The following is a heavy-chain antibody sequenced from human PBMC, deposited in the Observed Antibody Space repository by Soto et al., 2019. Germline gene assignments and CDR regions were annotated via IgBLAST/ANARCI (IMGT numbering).Heavy chain of an antibody. J-gene: IGHJ4*02. CDR1: GFALSSHS. Sequence: EVQLVESGGGLVQPGGSLRLSCAASGFALSSHSMNWVRQAPGKGLEWVSLISPNSADKFYADAVKGRFTISRDNAEKSVWLQLDSLRAEDSAVSYCTREFHRWVRREFDCWGQGALVIVSS. CDR2: ISPNSADK. D-gene: IGHD3-10*01. V-gene: IGHV3-21*01. CDR3: TREFHRWVRREFDC.